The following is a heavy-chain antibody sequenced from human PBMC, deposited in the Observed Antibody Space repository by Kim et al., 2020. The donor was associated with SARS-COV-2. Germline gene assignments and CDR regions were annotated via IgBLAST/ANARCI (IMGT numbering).Heavy chain of an antibody. Sequence: SVQGEVTISADKSISTAYLQWSSLKASDTAMYYCARSMITFGGVTPHFDYWGQGTLVTVSS. D-gene: IGHD3-16*01. J-gene: IGHJ4*02. CDR3: ARSMITFGGVTPHFDY. V-gene: IGHV5-51*01.